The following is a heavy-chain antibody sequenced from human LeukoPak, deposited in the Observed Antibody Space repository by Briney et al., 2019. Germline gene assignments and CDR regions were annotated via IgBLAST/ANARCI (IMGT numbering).Heavy chain of an antibody. Sequence: ASVKVSCKASGYTFTSYGISWVRQAPGQGLEWMGWISAYNGNTNYAQKLQGRVTMTTDTSTSTAYMELRSLRSDDTAVYYCARDRQWLSRYAFDIWGQGKMVTVSS. J-gene: IGHJ3*02. D-gene: IGHD6-19*01. CDR2: ISAYNGNT. V-gene: IGHV1-18*01. CDR3: ARDRQWLSRYAFDI. CDR1: GYTFTSYG.